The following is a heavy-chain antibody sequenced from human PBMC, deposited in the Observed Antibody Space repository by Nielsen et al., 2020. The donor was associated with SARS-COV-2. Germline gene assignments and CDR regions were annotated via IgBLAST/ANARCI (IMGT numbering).Heavy chain of an antibody. D-gene: IGHD3-22*01. V-gene: IGHV3-11*04. J-gene: IGHJ4*02. CDR1: GFTFSDYY. CDR2: ISSSSRTI. CDR3: ARNAGAYYRDTGLYLHYFDY. Sequence: GESLKISCAASGFTFSDYYMSWIRQAPGKGLEWVSYISSSSRTIFYADSVKGRFTISRDNANNSLYLQMNSLRAEDTAVYYCARNAGAYYRDTGLYLHYFDYWGQGTLVTVSS.